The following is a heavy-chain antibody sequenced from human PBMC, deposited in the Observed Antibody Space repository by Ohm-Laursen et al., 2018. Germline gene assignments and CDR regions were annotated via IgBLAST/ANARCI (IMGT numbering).Heavy chain of an antibody. CDR3: AKDLGGGPNPAYYFDY. Sequence: SLRLSCAASGFTFSSYAMSWVRQAPGKGLEWVSAISGSGGSTYYADSVKGRFTISRDNSKNTLYLQMNSLRAEDTAVYYCAKDLGGGPNPAYYFDYWGQGTLVIVSS. V-gene: IGHV3-23*01. D-gene: IGHD1-26*01. CDR1: GFTFSSYA. CDR2: ISGSGGST. J-gene: IGHJ4*02.